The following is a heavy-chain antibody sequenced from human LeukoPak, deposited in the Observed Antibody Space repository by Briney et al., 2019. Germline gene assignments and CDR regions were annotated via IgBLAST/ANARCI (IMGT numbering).Heavy chain of an antibody. CDR2: ISGSDGST. J-gene: IGHJ5*02. D-gene: IGHD3-10*01. Sequence: GGSLRLSCAASGFTFSSYGMSWVRQAPGKGLEWVSAISGSDGSTYYADSVKGRFTVSRDNSKNTLYLQMNSLRAEDTAVYYCAKGLGITMVRGATYNWFDPWGQGTLVTVSS. CDR3: AKGLGITMVRGATYNWFDP. CDR1: GFTFSSYG. V-gene: IGHV3-23*01.